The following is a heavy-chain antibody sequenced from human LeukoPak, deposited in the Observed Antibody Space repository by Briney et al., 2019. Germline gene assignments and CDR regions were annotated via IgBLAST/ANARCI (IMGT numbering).Heavy chain of an antibody. J-gene: IGHJ4*02. V-gene: IGHV4-4*07. CDR2: IYTSGST. Sequence: PSETLSLTCTVSGGSISSYYWSWIRQPAGKGLEWIGRIYTSGSTSYNPSLKSRLTISVDTSKNQFSLRLTSVTAADTAVYFCAGAYSSGRSYFDYWGQGTLVTVSA. CDR3: AGAYSSGRSYFDY. CDR1: GGSISSYY. D-gene: IGHD6-19*01.